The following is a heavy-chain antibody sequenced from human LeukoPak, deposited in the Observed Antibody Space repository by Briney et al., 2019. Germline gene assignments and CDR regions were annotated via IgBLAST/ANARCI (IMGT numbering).Heavy chain of an antibody. Sequence: SETLSLTCTVSGGSISSYYWNWIRQPLGKGLEWMGYVYYSGSTNYNPSLKSRVTISVDTSKNQSSLKLSSVTAADTAVYYCARGVRGYTYAPDAFDIWGQGTMVTVSS. J-gene: IGHJ3*02. CDR1: GGSISSYY. V-gene: IGHV4-59*01. CDR3: ARGVRGYTYAPDAFDI. D-gene: IGHD5-18*01. CDR2: VYYSGST.